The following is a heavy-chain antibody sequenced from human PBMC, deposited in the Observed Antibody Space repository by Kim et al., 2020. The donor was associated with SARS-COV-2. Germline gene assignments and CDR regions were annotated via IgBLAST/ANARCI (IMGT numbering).Heavy chain of an antibody. Sequence: LKSRVTISVDTAKTQFSLKLSSVTAADTAVYYCARASYYYGSGARSWFDPWGQGTLVTVSS. D-gene: IGHD3-10*01. V-gene: IGHV4-34*01. J-gene: IGHJ5*02. CDR3: ARASYYYGSGARSWFDP.